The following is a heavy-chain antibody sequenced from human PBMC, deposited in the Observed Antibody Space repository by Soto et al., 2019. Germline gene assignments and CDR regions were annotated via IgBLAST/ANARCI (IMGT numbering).Heavy chain of an antibody. Sequence: PSETLSPTCAVYGGSVNGYYWNWIRQPPGKGLGWIGEINHTGGTHYNPSLKSRVTMSVDTSKNQFSLRLSSVTAADTAIYYCATRITVFGLLIPPFDPWGQGTQVTVSS. CDR3: ATRITVFGLLIPPFDP. J-gene: IGHJ5*02. V-gene: IGHV4-34*01. D-gene: IGHD3-3*01. CDR2: INHTGGT. CDR1: GGSVNGYY.